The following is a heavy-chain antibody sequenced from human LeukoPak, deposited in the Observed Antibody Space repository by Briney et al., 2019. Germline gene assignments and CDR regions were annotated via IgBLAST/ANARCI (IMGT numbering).Heavy chain of an antibody. V-gene: IGHV3-53*04. CDR2: IYSGGST. D-gene: IGHD3-10*01. Sequence: PGGSLRLSCAASGFTVSSNYMSWVRQAPGKGLEWVSVIYSGGSTYYADSVKGRFTISRHNSKNTLYLQMNSLRAEDTAVYYCATGVQKNYGSGSGEYYFDYWGQGTLVTVSS. J-gene: IGHJ4*02. CDR3: ATGVQKNYGSGSGEYYFDY. CDR1: GFTVSSNY.